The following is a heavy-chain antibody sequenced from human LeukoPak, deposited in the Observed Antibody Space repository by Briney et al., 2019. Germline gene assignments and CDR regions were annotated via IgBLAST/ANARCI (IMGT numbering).Heavy chain of an antibody. D-gene: IGHD3-9*01. Sequence: GSLRLSCAASGFTFSSYGMHWVRQAPGKGLEWVAVIWYDGSNKYYADSVKGRFTISRDNSKNTLYLQMNSLRAEDTAVYYCARQNRYYDILTGYRLKYYFDYWGQGTLATVSS. CDR3: ARQNRYYDILTGYRLKYYFDY. CDR2: IWYDGSNK. CDR1: GFTFSSYG. V-gene: IGHV3-33*01. J-gene: IGHJ4*02.